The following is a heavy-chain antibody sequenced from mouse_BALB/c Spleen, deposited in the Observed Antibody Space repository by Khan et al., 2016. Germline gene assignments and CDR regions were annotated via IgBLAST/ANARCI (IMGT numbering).Heavy chain of an antibody. CDR3: ARRIVTRDYYGMDY. J-gene: IGHJ4*01. V-gene: IGHV5-17*02. CDR1: GFNFSSFG. D-gene: IGHD2-5*01. Sequence: EVELVESGGGLVQPGGSRKLSCAASGFNFSSFGMHWVRQAPEKGLEWVAYISSGSNTIYYADTVKGRFTISSDNPKETLFLQMTSLRSEDTAMYYCARRIVTRDYYGMDYWGQGTSVTVSS. CDR2: ISSGSNTI.